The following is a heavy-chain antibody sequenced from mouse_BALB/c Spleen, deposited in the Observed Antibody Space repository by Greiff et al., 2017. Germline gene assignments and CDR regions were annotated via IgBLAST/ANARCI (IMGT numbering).Heavy chain of an antibody. CDR1: GFTFSSYA. V-gene: IGHV5-9-4*01. D-gene: IGHD3-3*01. J-gene: IGHJ2*01. CDR3: ARRRDNYFDD. CDR2: ISSGGSYT. Sequence: EVHLVESGGGLVKPGGSLKLSCAASGFTFSSYAMSWVRQSPEKRLEWVAEISSGGSYTYYPDTVKGRFTISRDNAKNTLYLQMSSLKSEDTAMYYCARRRDNYFDDWGQGTTLTGSS.